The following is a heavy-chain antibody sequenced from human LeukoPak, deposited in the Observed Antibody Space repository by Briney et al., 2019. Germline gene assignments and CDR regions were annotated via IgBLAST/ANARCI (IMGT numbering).Heavy chain of an antibody. J-gene: IGHJ5*02. V-gene: IGHV1-69*05. CDR3: ARGVPLGYCSSTSCREFDP. Sequence: SVKVSCKASGGTFSSYAISWVRQAPGQGLEWMGRIIPIFGTANYAQKFQGRVTITTEESTSTAYIDMSISRSEDTAVYYCARGVPLGYCSSTSCREFDPWGQGTLVTVSS. D-gene: IGHD2-2*01. CDR1: GGTFSSYA. CDR2: IIPIFGTA.